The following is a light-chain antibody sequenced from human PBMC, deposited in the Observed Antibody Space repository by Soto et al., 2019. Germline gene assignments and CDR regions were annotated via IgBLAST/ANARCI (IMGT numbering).Light chain of an antibody. Sequence: EIVVTQSPATLSLSPGERATLSCRASQSISTYLAWYQHRPGQAPRILIYDASNRATGIPARFSGSGSGTDFTLNISNLEPEDFAVYYCQQRSIWPTFGGGTKVEIK. J-gene: IGKJ4*01. V-gene: IGKV3-11*01. CDR3: QQRSIWPT. CDR2: DAS. CDR1: QSISTY.